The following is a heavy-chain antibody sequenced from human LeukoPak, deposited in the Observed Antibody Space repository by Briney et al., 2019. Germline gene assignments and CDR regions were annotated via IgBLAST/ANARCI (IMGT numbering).Heavy chain of an antibody. J-gene: IGHJ5*02. D-gene: IGHD2-15*01. CDR2: VFDSGTT. V-gene: IGHV4-59*08. CDR3: ARAPYCSGGSCYTYTWFDP. CDR1: GGSISGSF. Sequence: SETLSLTCTVSGGSISGSFWHWIRQPPGKGLEWMGYVFDSGTTAYNPSLKSRVTISVDTSKNQFSLKLSSVTAADTAVYYCARAPYCSGGSCYTYTWFDPWGQGALVTVSS.